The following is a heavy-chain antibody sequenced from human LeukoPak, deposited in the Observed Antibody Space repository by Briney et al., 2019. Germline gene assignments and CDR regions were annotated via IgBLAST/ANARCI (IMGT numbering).Heavy chain of an antibody. Sequence: GGSLRLSCAASGFTFSSYSMNWVRQAPGKGLEWVSSISSRSSYIYYADSVKGRFTISRDNAKNSLYLQMNSLRAEDTAVYYCARGLAYCGGDCYSDAFDIWGQGTMVTVSS. V-gene: IGHV3-21*01. CDR1: GFTFSSYS. CDR3: ARGLAYCGGDCYSDAFDI. D-gene: IGHD2-21*02. CDR2: ISSRSSYI. J-gene: IGHJ3*02.